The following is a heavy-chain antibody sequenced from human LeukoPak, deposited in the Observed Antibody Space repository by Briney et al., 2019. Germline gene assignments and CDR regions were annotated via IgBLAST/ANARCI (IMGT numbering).Heavy chain of an antibody. CDR3: ARRGYYSSTSCYRGYNWFDP. D-gene: IGHD2-2*02. Sequence: SETLSLTCTVSGGSISSSSYYWGWIRQPPGKGLEWIGSIYYSGSTYYNPSLKSRVTISVDTSKNQFSLKLSSVTAADTAVYYCARRGYYSSTSCYRGYNWFDPWGQGTLVTVSS. CDR2: IYYSGST. CDR1: GGSISSSSYY. V-gene: IGHV4-39*01. J-gene: IGHJ5*02.